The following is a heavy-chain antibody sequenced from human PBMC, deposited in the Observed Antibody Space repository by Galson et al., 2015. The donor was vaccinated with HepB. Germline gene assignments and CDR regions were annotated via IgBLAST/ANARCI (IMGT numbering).Heavy chain of an antibody. CDR1: AFTFSNYA. V-gene: IGHV3-23*01. CDR3: AKGGGRSGGWCAIDI. J-gene: IGHJ3*02. CDR2: ISGSGSTR. D-gene: IGHD2-15*01. Sequence: SLRLSCAASAFTFSNYAMTWVRQAPGKGLDWVSSISGSGSTRFYADSVKGRFTISRDNANNTLYLQMNSLRVGDTAIYYCAKGGGRSGGWCAIDIWGQGAVVSVSS.